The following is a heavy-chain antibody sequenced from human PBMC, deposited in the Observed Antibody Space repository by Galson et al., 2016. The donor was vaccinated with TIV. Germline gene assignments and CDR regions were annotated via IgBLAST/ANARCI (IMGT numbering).Heavy chain of an antibody. J-gene: IGHJ4*02. CDR3: ARELHWSGRDY. CDR2: IRETGGRI. D-gene: IGHD3-3*01. Sequence: SLRLSCAASGFTFASYAMTWVRQAPGKGLQWVSTIRETGGRIYYVDSVKGRFTSSRDNAKDSVYLQMNSLRAEDTAVYYCARELHWSGRDYWGQGTLVTVSS. CDR1: GFTFASYA. V-gene: IGHV3-23*01.